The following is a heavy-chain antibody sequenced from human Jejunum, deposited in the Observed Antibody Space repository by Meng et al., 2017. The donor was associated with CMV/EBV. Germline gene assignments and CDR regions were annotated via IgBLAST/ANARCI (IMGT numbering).Heavy chain of an antibody. CDR3: AKSPGWELPFDY. CDR2: ISGNGGNT. D-gene: IGHD1-26*01. V-gene: IGHV3-23*01. Sequence: ASGFTFSSYAMRWVRQAPGKGLEWVSAISGNGGNTYYADSVKGRFTISRDNSKNTLYLQINSLRAEDTAVYYCAKSPGWELPFDYWGQGTLVTVSS. CDR1: GFTFSSYA. J-gene: IGHJ4*02.